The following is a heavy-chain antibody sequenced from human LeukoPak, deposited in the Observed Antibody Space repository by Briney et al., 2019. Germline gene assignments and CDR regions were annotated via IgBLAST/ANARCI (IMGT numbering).Heavy chain of an antibody. Sequence: GGSLRLSCAASGFTVSSNYMSWVRQAPGKGLEWVSVIYSGGSTYYADSVKGRFTISRDNSKNTLYLQMNSLRAEDTAVYYCVRTYAGYSSGWYEDYWGQGTLVTVSS. CDR2: IYSGGST. D-gene: IGHD6-19*01. J-gene: IGHJ4*02. CDR1: GFTVSSNY. V-gene: IGHV3-53*01. CDR3: VRTYAGYSSGWYEDY.